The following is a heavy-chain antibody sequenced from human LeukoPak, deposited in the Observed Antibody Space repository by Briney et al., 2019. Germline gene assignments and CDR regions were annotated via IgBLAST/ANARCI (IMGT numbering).Heavy chain of an antibody. CDR2: IDYDGGSG. D-gene: IGHD1-26*01. CDR1: GFTLSSYE. J-gene: IGHJ4*02. Sequence: GGSLRLSCTVSGFTLSSYEMSWIRQAPGKGLEWVSSIDYDGGSGHYADSVKGRFTISRDNAKNSLYLQINSLRAEDTAVYYCAGNSGNYFFPVVGYWGQGTLVTVSS. V-gene: IGHV3-48*03. CDR3: AGNSGNYFFPVVGY.